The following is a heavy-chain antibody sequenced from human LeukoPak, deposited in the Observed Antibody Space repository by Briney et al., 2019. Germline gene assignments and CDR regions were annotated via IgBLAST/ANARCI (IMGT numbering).Heavy chain of an antibody. V-gene: IGHV3-21*01. Sequence: GGSLRLSCAASGFTFSSYAMSWVRQAPGKGLEWVSSISSNSSYIYYADSVKGRFTISRDNAKNSLYLQMNSLRAEDTAVYYCARLFYYDSSYYYYYGMDVWGQGTTVTVSS. CDR1: GFTFSSYA. D-gene: IGHD3-22*01. CDR3: ARLFYYDSSYYYYYGMDV. CDR2: ISSNSSYI. J-gene: IGHJ6*02.